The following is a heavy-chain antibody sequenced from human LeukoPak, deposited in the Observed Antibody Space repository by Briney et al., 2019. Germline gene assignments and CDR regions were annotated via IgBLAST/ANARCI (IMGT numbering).Heavy chain of an antibody. CDR2: IKQDGTEK. CDR3: VRDWGYDSSGYWQKYFDT. Sequence: GGSLRLSCAASGFTFTTYWMSWVRQAPGKGLEWVANIKQDGTEKYYVDSVKGRFTISRDNAKNSLYLQMNSLRAEDTAVYYCVRDWGYDSSGYWQKYFDTWGQGTLVTVSS. D-gene: IGHD3-22*01. V-gene: IGHV3-7*01. J-gene: IGHJ4*02. CDR1: GFTFTTYW.